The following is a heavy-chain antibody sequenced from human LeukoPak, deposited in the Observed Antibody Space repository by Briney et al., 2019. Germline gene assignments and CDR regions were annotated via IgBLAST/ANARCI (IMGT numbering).Heavy chain of an antibody. CDR1: GGSFSNYY. J-gene: IGHJ6*03. V-gene: IGHV4-34*01. Sequence: SETLSLTCAVYGGSFSNYYWSWIRQPPGKGLEWIGEINDSGRINYNPSLMSRGTVSVDTSKNQFSLRLTSVTATDTAVYYCARRWNYGRNYYIDVWGNGATVSVSS. CDR3: ARRWNYGRNYYIDV. D-gene: IGHD1-7*01. CDR2: INDSGRI.